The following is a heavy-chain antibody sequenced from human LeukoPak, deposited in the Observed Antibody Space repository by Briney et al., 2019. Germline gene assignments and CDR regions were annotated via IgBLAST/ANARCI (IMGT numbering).Heavy chain of an antibody. CDR2: ISGSGGST. CDR3: AKVWTAYSDDYFDY. V-gene: IGHV3-23*01. CDR1: GFSFSAYW. J-gene: IGHJ4*02. Sequence: PGGSLRLSCAASGFSFSAYWMTWVRQAPGKGLECVSSISGSGGSTNHADSVKGRFTISRDNSKNTLYLQMNSLRAEDTAVYYCAKVWTAYSDDYFDYWGQGTLVTVSS. D-gene: IGHD3/OR15-3a*01.